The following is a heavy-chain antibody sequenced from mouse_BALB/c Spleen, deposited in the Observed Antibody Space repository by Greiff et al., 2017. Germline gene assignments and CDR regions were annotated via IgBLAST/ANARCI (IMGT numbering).Heavy chain of an antibody. J-gene: IGHJ4*01. CDR1: GFTFSSYA. V-gene: IGHV5-9-3*01. CDR3: ARQGDDYDVGAYAMDY. CDR2: ISSGGSYT. Sequence: EVKLVESGGGLVKPGGSLKLSCAASGFTFSSYAMSWVRQTPEKRLEWVATISSGGSYTYYPDSVKGRFTISRDNAKNTLYLQMSSLRSEDTAMYYYARQGDDYDVGAYAMDYWGQGTSVTVSS. D-gene: IGHD2-4*01.